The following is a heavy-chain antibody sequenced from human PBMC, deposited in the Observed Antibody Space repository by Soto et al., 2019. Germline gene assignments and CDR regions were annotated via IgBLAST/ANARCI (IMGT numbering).Heavy chain of an antibody. V-gene: IGHV1-18*01. J-gene: IGHJ4*02. CDR1: GYTFTSYG. CDR2: ISAYNGNT. Sequence: RASVKVSCKASGYTFTSYGISWVRQAPGQGLEWMGWISAYNGNTNYAQKLQGRVTMTTDTSTSTAYMELRSLRSDDTAVYYCARDFRRIAAAGPFGYWGQGTLVTVSS. D-gene: IGHD6-13*01. CDR3: ARDFRRIAAAGPFGY.